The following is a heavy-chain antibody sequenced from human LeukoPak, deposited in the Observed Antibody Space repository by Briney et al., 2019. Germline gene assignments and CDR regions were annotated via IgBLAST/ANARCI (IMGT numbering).Heavy chain of an antibody. Sequence: SETLSLTCTVPGGSVTTDYWSWIRQPPGKGLEWIGYISYTGSTNYNPSLKSRGTMSVDTSKNQFSLKLSSVTAADTAVYYCARVGDWNDLVYWGQGTLVTVSS. V-gene: IGHV4-59*02. CDR3: ARVGDWNDLVY. D-gene: IGHD1-1*01. CDR2: ISYTGST. J-gene: IGHJ4*02. CDR1: GGSVTTDY.